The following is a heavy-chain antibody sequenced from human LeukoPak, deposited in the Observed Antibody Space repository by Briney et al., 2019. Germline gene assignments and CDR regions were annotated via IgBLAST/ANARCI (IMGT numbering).Heavy chain of an antibody. CDR3: ARDWYYVGVPDY. CDR1: GSTFSSYA. CDR2: ISYDGSNK. D-gene: IGHD2/OR15-2a*01. J-gene: IGHJ4*02. Sequence: GRSLRLSCAASGSTFSSYAMHWVRQAPGKGLEWVAVISYDGSNKYYADSVKGRFTISRDNSKNTLYLQMNSLRAEDTAVYYCARDWYYVGVPDYWGQGTLDTVSS. V-gene: IGHV3-30-3*01.